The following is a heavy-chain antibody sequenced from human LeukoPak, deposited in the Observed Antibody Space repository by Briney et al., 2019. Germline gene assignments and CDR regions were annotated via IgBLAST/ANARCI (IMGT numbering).Heavy chain of an antibody. CDR2: ISGSGGTT. Sequence: GGSLRLSCAASGFTFSSYAMSWVRQAPGKGLEWVSSISGSGGTTYYADSVKGRFTISRDNSKNTLYLQMNSLRAEDTAVYYCAKASRYCGGDCYSSYIYGMDVWGQGTTVTVSS. J-gene: IGHJ6*02. V-gene: IGHV3-23*01. CDR3: AKASRYCGGDCYSSYIYGMDV. CDR1: GFTFSSYA. D-gene: IGHD2-21*02.